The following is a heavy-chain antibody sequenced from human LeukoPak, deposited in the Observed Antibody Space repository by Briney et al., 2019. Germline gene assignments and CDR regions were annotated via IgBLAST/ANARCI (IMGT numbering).Heavy chain of an antibody. CDR1: GYTFTSYG. J-gene: IGHJ4*02. CDR2: ISAYNGNT. V-gene: IGHV1-18*01. D-gene: IGHD4-17*01. CDR3: ARDADYGDYAPPFDY. Sequence: ASGKVSCKASGYTFTSYGISWVRQAPGQGLEWMGWISAYNGNTNSAQKLQGRVTMTTDTSTSTAYMELRSLRSDDTAVYYCARDADYGDYAPPFDYWGQGTLVTVSS.